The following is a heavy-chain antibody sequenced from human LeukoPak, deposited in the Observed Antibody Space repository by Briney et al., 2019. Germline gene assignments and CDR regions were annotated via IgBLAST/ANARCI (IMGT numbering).Heavy chain of an antibody. V-gene: IGHV3-23*01. CDR2: ISGSGGST. D-gene: IGHD2-2*02. Sequence: GGSLRLSCAASGFTFSSYAMSWVRQAPGKGLEWVSAISGSGGSTYYADSVKGRFTISRDNSKNTLYLEMNSLRADDTAVYYCARLAPSDLGYCSSSSCYTYDYWGQGTLVTVSS. CDR3: ARLAPSDLGYCSSSSCYTYDY. J-gene: IGHJ4*02. CDR1: GFTFSSYA.